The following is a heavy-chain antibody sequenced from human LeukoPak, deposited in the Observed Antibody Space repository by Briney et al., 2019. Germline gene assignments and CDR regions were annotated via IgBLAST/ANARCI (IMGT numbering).Heavy chain of an antibody. CDR2: IYYSGST. D-gene: IGHD2-21*02. V-gene: IGHV4-61*01. Sequence: KASETLSLTRTVSGGSVSSDSYYWSWIRQPPGKGLEWIGYIYYSGSTNYNPSLKSRVTISVDTSKNQFSLKLSSVTAADTAVYYCARVTRGYFDYWGQGTLVTVSS. J-gene: IGHJ4*02. CDR3: ARVTRGYFDY. CDR1: GGSVSSDSYY.